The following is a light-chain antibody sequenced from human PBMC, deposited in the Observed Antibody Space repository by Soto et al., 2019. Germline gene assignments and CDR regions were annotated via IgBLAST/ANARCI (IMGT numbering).Light chain of an antibody. CDR1: QSVSSNY. CDR3: QQYGSSLIT. V-gene: IGKV3-20*01. J-gene: IGKJ5*01. CDR2: GAS. Sequence: EIVLTQSPGTLSLSPGERATLSCRASQSVSSNYLAWYQQKPGQAPRLLIYGASSRATAIPARLSGSRCGTDFTLNISRLTPEDCAVYYRQQYGSSLITFGQGTRLEI.